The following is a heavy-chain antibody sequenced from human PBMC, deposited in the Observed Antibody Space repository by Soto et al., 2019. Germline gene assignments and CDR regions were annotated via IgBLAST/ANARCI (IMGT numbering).Heavy chain of an antibody. J-gene: IGHJ4*02. D-gene: IGHD1-26*01. CDR1: GDSVSSNSAA. V-gene: IGHV6-1*01. CDR3: ARGFNSGSPHDY. CDR2: TYYRSKWFN. Sequence: PSQTLSLTCAISGDSVSSNSAAWNWIRQSPSRGLEWLGRTYYRSKWFNEYAASVESRITINPDTSKNQFSLQLNSVTPEDTAVYYCARGFNSGSPHDYWGLGTPVTXSS.